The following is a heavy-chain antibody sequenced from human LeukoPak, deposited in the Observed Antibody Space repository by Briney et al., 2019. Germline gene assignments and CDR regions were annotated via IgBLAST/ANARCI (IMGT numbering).Heavy chain of an antibody. CDR2: INPNSGGT. Sequence: GASVKVSCKASGYTFTGYYMHWVRQAPGQGLEWMGWINPNSGGTNYTQKFQGWVTMTRDTSISTAYMELSRMRSDDTAVYYCARARSYILTGYYSPPGDYWGQGTLVTVSS. CDR1: GYTFTGYY. CDR3: ARARSYILTGYYSPPGDY. J-gene: IGHJ4*02. V-gene: IGHV1-2*04. D-gene: IGHD3-9*01.